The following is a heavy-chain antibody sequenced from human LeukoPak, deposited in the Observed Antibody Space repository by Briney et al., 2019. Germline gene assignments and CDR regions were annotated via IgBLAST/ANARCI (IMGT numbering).Heavy chain of an antibody. V-gene: IGHV1-2*06. D-gene: IGHD3-9*01. CDR1: GYTFTGYY. CDR2: INPNSGGT. J-gene: IGHJ4*02. CDR3: ARGSYDILTGYYADY. Sequence: GASVKVSCKASGYTFTGYYMHWVRQAPGQGLEWMGRINPNSGGTNYAQKFQGRVTMTRDTSISTAYMELSRLRSDDTAVYYCARGSYDILTGYYADYWGQGTLVTVSS.